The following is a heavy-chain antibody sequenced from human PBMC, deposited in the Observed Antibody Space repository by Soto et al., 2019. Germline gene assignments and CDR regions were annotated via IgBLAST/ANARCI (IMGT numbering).Heavy chain of an antibody. D-gene: IGHD1-26*01. CDR2: ISAHNGNT. J-gene: IGHJ4*02. V-gene: IGHV1-18*01. Sequence: QVQLVQSGAEVKKPGASVKVSCKASGYTFTSYGISWVRQAPGQGLEWMGWISAHNGNTNHAQKLQGRVTMTTDTSTSTAYRELRSLRSDDTAVYYCAGDAAVGLFDYWGQGTLVTVSS. CDR1: GYTFTSYG. CDR3: AGDAAVGLFDY.